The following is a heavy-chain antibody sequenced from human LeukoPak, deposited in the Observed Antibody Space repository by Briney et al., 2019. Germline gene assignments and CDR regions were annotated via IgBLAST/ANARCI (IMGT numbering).Heavy chain of an antibody. CDR3: ARGDQLLQNKAFDY. CDR2: INHSGRT. J-gene: IGHJ4*02. Sequence: PETLSLTCAVYGGSFSGYYWSGNRHPPRKGLEWVGEINHSGRTNYNPCLKSRFTISVDNSKNQFSLKLSSVTAADTAVYYCARGDQLLQNKAFDYWGQGTLVTVSS. V-gene: IGHV4-34*01. CDR1: GGSFSGYY. D-gene: IGHD2-2*01.